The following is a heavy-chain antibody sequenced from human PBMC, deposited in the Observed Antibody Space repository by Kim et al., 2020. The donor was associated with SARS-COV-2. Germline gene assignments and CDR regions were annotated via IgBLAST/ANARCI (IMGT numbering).Heavy chain of an antibody. D-gene: IGHD1-26*01. Sequence: GGSLRLSCAASGFTFSSYGMHWVRQAPGKGLEWVAVISYDGSNKYYADSVKGRFTISRDNSKNTLYLQMNSLRAEDTAVYYCAKDEGWELSLRGWGQGTLVTVSS. V-gene: IGHV3-30*18. CDR2: ISYDGSNK. CDR1: GFTFSSYG. CDR3: AKDEGWELSLRG. J-gene: IGHJ4*02.